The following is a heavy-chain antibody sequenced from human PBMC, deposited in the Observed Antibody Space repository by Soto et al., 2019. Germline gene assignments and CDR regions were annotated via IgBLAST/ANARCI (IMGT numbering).Heavy chain of an antibody. D-gene: IGHD1-1*01. J-gene: IGHJ6*02. V-gene: IGHV1-3*01. Sequence: ASVKVSCKASGYTFTTHAMHLVLHAPGQRVEGMGGINGRTGKTKHTQRFQGRVNITRDTSESTAYMELSSLRSEDTAVYYCARGKGMEENYYYYGLDIWGQGTTVTVSS. CDR2: INGRTGKT. CDR1: GYTFTTHA. CDR3: ARGKGMEENYYYYGLDI.